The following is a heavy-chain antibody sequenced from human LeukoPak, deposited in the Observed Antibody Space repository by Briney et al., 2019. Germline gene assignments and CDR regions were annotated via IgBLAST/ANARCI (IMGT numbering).Heavy chain of an antibody. D-gene: IGHD2-21*02. CDR3: AKDLERHIVVVTASAVDY. V-gene: IGHV3-74*01. J-gene: IGHJ4*02. CDR2: IHADGSIT. Sequence: PGGSLRLSCAASGFTFSSYWMHWVRQAPGKGLVWVSRIHADGSITNYADSVQGRFTISRDNAKNTLYLQMNSLRAEDTAVYYCAKDLERHIVVVTASAVDYWGQGTLVTVSS. CDR1: GFTFSSYW.